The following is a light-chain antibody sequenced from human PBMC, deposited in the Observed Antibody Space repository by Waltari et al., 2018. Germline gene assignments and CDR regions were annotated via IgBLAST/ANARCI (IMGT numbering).Light chain of an antibody. CDR3: QQYYRSRT. CDR1: QSLLYSSNAKNY. CDR2: WAS. Sequence: DIVMTQSPDSLAVSLGERATINCKSSQSLLYSSNAKNYVAWYQQKPGQTPKLLIYWASTRESGVTDRFSGSGSGTDFTLTISSLQAEDVAVYYCQQYYRSRTFGQGTKVEIK. V-gene: IGKV4-1*01. J-gene: IGKJ1*01.